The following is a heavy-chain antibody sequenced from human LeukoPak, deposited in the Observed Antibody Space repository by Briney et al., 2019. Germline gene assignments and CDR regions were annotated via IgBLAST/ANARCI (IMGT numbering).Heavy chain of an antibody. D-gene: IGHD6-13*01. J-gene: IGHJ4*02. Sequence: GGSLRLSCAVSGFTFSSYWMSWVRQAPGKGLEWVANIKEDGTEKYYQDSVKGRFTISRDNAKNSLYLQMNSLRAEDTALYYCAKDISSSEHYFDYWGQGTLVTVSS. CDR3: AKDISSSEHYFDY. CDR1: GFTFSSYW. CDR2: IKEDGTEK. V-gene: IGHV3-7*03.